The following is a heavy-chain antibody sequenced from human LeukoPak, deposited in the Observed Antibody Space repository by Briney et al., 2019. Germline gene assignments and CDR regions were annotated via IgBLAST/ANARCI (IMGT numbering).Heavy chain of an antibody. D-gene: IGHD7-27*01. CDR3: ARQRVNWGLVNDY. CDR2: IYPGDSDI. V-gene: IGHV5-51*01. Sequence: GESLKISCKGSGYGFTTYWIGWVRQMPGKGLEWMGIIYPGDSDIRYSPSFQGQVTISADKSISTAYLQWSSLKASDTAMYYCARQRVNWGLVNDYWGQGTLVTVSS. J-gene: IGHJ4*02. CDR1: GYGFTTYW.